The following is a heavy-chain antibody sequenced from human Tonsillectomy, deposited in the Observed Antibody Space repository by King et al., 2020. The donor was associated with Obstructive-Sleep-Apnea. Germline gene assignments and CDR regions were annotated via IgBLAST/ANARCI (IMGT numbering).Heavy chain of an antibody. V-gene: IGHV5-51*01. CDR3: ARHQSLSGSYYPDY. J-gene: IGHJ4*02. D-gene: IGHD1-26*01. CDR1: GFSFTSYW. Sequence: VQLVEAGAEVKKPGESLKISCKGSGFSFTSYWIGWVRQMPGKGLAWMWSIYPGDSDTRYRPSFQCQVTISADKSISTAYLQWSSLKASDTAMYYCARHQSLSGSYYPDYWGQGTLVTVSS. CDR2: IYPGDSDT.